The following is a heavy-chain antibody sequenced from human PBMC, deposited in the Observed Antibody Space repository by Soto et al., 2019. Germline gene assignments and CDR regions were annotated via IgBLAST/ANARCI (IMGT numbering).Heavy chain of an antibody. D-gene: IGHD6-13*01. CDR2: IIPIFGTA. Sequence: SVKVSCKASGGTFSSYAISWVRQAPGQGLEWMGGIIPIFGTANYAQKFQGRVTITADESTSTAYMELSSLRSEDTAVYYCAIKRYSSRTRFVPWGQGALVTVSS. CDR1: GGTFSSYA. V-gene: IGHV1-69*13. J-gene: IGHJ5*02. CDR3: AIKRYSSRTRFVP.